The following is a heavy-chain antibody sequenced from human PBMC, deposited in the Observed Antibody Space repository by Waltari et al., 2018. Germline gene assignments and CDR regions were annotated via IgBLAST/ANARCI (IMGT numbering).Heavy chain of an antibody. CDR2: INPNRGGT. J-gene: IGHJ6*03. V-gene: IGHV1-2*02. CDR1: GYTFTGYY. Sequence: QVQLVQSGAEVKKPGASVKVSCKASGYTFTGYYMHWVRQAPGQGLEWMGWINPNRGGTNYAQKFQGRVTMTRDTSISTAYMELSRLRSDDTAVYYCARRPNGYYYYYMDVWGKGTTVTISS. CDR3: ARRPNGYYYYYMDV.